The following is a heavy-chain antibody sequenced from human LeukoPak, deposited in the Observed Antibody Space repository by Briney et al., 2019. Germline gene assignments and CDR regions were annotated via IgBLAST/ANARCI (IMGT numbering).Heavy chain of an antibody. CDR2: IIPILGIA. J-gene: IGHJ4*02. CDR1: GGTFSSYA. V-gene: IGHV1-69*04. D-gene: IGHD3-22*01. CDR3: ARVYYYDSSGYPDY. Sequence: ASVKVSCKASGGTFSSYAISWVRQAPGQGLEWMGRIIPILGIANYAQKFQGRVTITADKSTSTAYMELSSLRSEDTAVYYCARVYYYDSSGYPDYRGQGTLVTVSS.